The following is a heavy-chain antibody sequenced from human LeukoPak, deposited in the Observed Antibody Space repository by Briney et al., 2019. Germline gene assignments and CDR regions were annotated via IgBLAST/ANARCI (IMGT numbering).Heavy chain of an antibody. V-gene: IGHV3-48*04. Sequence: GGSLRLSCAASGFTFSSYSMNWVRQAPGKGLEWVSYISSSSSTIYYADSVKGRFTISRDNAKNSLYLQMNSLRAEDTALYYCAKDMSTSGWYLGYWGQGTLVTVSS. CDR2: ISSSSSTI. CDR3: AKDMSTSGWYLGY. D-gene: IGHD6-19*01. CDR1: GFTFSSYS. J-gene: IGHJ4*02.